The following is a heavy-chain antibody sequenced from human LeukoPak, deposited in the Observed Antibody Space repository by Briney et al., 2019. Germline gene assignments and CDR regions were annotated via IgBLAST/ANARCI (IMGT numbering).Heavy chain of an antibody. V-gene: IGHV3-23*01. CDR2: ISNNGGYT. Sequence: GGSLRLSCAASGFTFSSSAMSWVRQAPGKGLEWVSAISNNGGYTYYADSVQGRFTISRDNSKSTLCLQMNSLRAEDTAVYYCARDWTGKTSINWFDPWGQGTLVTVSS. J-gene: IGHJ5*02. CDR3: ARDWTGKTSINWFDP. D-gene: IGHD3/OR15-3a*01. CDR1: GFTFSSSA.